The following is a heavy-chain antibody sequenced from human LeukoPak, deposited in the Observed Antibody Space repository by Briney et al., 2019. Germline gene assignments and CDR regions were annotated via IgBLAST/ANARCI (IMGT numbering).Heavy chain of an antibody. CDR3: ASKRVNYDILTGDYYYYGMDV. CDR2: TLPIFGTA. V-gene: IGHV1-69*13. J-gene: IGHJ6*02. D-gene: IGHD3-9*01. CDR1: GGTFNNFA. Sequence: ASVKVSCKASGGTFNNFAFSWVRQAPGQGLEWMGGTLPIFGTANYAQKFQGRVTITADESTSTAYMELSSLTSEDTAVYYCASKRVNYDILTGDYYYYGMDVWGQGATVTVSS.